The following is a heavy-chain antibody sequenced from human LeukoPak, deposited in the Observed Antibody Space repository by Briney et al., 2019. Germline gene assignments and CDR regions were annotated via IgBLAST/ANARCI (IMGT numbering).Heavy chain of an antibody. J-gene: IGHJ6*02. V-gene: IGHV3-7*03. CDR3: ARNNGMDV. Sequence: GGSLRLSCAASGFALSSHWMTWVRQVPGRGPEWVANVNRDGSETYYLDSVKGRFTISKDNAKNSLYLQMNSLRAEDTALYHCARNNGMDVLGQGTTVIVSS. CDR2: VNRDGSET. CDR1: GFALSSHW.